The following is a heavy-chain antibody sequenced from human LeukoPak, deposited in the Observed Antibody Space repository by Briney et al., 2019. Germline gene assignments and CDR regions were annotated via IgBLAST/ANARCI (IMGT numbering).Heavy chain of an antibody. CDR1: EFTFSSYA. D-gene: IGHD2-8*02. J-gene: IGHJ4*02. CDR3: AKDLEPAVLVVYAGLYFDY. CDR2: ISGSGGST. Sequence: GGSLRLSCAASEFTFSSYAMSWVRQAPGKGLEWVSAISGSGGSTYYADSVKGRFTISRDNSKNTLYLQMNSLRAEDTAVYYCAKDLEPAVLVVYAGLYFDYWGQGTLVTVSS. V-gene: IGHV3-23*01.